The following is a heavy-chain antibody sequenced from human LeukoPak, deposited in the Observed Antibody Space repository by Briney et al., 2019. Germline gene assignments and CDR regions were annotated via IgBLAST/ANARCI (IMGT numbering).Heavy chain of an antibody. D-gene: IGHD6-13*01. J-gene: IGHJ4*02. CDR2: INPNSGGT. CDR1: GYTFTGYY. CDR3: SRSLSYGSSWSSDY. Sequence: ASVKVSCKASGYTFTGYYMHWVRQAPGQGLEWMGRINPNSGGTNYAQKFQGRVTMTRDTSISTAYMELSRMRADDTAVYYCSRSLSYGSSWSSDYWGQGTLVTVS. V-gene: IGHV1-2*06.